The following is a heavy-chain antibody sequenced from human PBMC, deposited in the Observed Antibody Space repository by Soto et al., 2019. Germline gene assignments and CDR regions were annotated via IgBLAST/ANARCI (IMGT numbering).Heavy chain of an antibody. Sequence: QAQLVQSGAEVKKPGASVKVSCKASGYTITNYAIHWVRQAPGQGLEWMGWINAGNGNTKYSQNFQCRVTITRDTSARTAYLELSSLRSEDTAVYFCARSDMTVAAAFNIWGQGTKVTVSS. J-gene: IGHJ3*02. CDR3: ARSDMTVAAAFNI. V-gene: IGHV1-3*01. CDR1: GYTITNYA. D-gene: IGHD6-19*01. CDR2: INAGNGNT.